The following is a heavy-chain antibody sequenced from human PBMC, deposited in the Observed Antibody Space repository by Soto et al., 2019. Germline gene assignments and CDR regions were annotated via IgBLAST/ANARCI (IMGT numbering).Heavy chain of an antibody. J-gene: IGHJ4*02. CDR3: AHVRQRHGAHSYDY. V-gene: IGHV2-26*01. CDR1: GFSPRDSKVG. D-gene: IGHD6-25*01. Sequence: QVTLKESGPVLVKPTETLTLTCAVSGFSPRDSKVGVSWIRQPPGKALEWLAHIFWNGEKSYSTSLERRLTISKDPYKGQVVLTMPNMDPVDTATYFCAHVRQRHGAHSYDYWGRGTLVTVSS. CDR2: IFWNGEK.